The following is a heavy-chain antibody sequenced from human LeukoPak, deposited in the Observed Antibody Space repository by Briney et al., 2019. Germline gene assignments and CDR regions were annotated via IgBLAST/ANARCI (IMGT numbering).Heavy chain of an antibody. D-gene: IGHD5-24*01. CDR3: ARHGNNSFFYFDY. Sequence: SETLSLTCAVYGGSFSGYYWSWIRQPPGKGLEWIGEINHSESTNYNPSLKSRVTISVDTSKNQFSLKLSSVTAADTAVYYCARHGNNSFFYFDYWGQGTLVTVSS. J-gene: IGHJ4*02. CDR1: GGSFSGYY. V-gene: IGHV4-34*01. CDR2: INHSEST.